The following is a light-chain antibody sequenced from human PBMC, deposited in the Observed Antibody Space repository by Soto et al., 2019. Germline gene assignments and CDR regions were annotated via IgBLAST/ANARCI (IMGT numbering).Light chain of an antibody. J-gene: IGLJ1*01. V-gene: IGLV2-14*01. CDR2: GVT. Sequence: QSALTQPASVSGSPGQSITISCTGTSSDVGGYNYVSWYRQYPGKAPKLMIYGVTNRPSGVSDRFSGSKSGNTASLTISGLQAEDEADYYCSSYTRTSILDVFGTGTKVTVL. CDR3: SSYTRTSILDV. CDR1: SSDVGGYNY.